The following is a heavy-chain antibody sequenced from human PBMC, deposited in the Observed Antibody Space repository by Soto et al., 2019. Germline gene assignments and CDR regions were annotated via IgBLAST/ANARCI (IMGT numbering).Heavy chain of an antibody. J-gene: IGHJ4*02. CDR1: GGSISSYY. CDR2: IYYSGST. D-gene: IGHD3-22*01. CDR3: ARAPYYYDSSGYSYFDY. Sequence: PSETLSLTCTASGGSISSYYWSWIRQPPGKGLEWIGYIYYSGSTNYNPSLKSRVTISVDTSKNQFSLKLSSVTAADTAVYYCARAPYYYDSSGYSYFDYWGQGTLVTVSS. V-gene: IGHV4-59*01.